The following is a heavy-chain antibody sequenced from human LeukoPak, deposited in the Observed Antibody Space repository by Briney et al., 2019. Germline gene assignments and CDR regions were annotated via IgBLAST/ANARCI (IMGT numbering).Heavy chain of an antibody. J-gene: IGHJ4*02. Sequence: PGGSLRLSCAASGFTFSSYGMHWVRQAPGKGLEWVAVIWSDGSSKHYADSVKGRFTISRDNSKNTLYLQMSSLRAEDTAVYYCARHLNNCGDDCYIFDYWGQGTLVTVSS. V-gene: IGHV3-33*01. CDR2: IWSDGSSK. CDR1: GFTFSSYG. D-gene: IGHD2-21*01. CDR3: ARHLNNCGDDCYIFDY.